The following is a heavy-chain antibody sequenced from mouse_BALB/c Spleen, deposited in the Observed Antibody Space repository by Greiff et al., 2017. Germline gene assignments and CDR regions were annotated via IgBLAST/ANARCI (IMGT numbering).Heavy chain of an antibody. J-gene: IGHJ3*01. CDR1: GFTFSSYT. D-gene: IGHD2-1*01. CDR3: TRERDGNYEGVWFAY. V-gene: IGHV5-6-4*01. CDR2: ISSGGSYT. Sequence: EVQGVESGGGLVKPGGSLKLSCAASGFTFSSYTMSWVRQTPEKRLEWVATISSGGSYTYYPDSVKGRFTISRDNAKNTLYLQMSSLKSEDTAMYYYTRERDGNYEGVWFAYWGQGTLVTVSA.